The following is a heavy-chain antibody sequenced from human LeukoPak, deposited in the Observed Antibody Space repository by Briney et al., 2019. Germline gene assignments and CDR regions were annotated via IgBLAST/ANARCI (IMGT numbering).Heavy chain of an antibody. Sequence: SETLSLTCTVSGGSISSSSYYWGWIRQPRGKGLEWIGSIYYSGSTYYNPSLKSRVTISVDTSKNQFSLKLSSVTAADTAVYYCARSSTIFGRFDYWGQGTLVAVSS. V-gene: IGHV4-39*01. CDR3: ARSSTIFGRFDY. J-gene: IGHJ4*02. CDR2: IYYSGST. CDR1: GGSISSSSYY. D-gene: IGHD3-3*01.